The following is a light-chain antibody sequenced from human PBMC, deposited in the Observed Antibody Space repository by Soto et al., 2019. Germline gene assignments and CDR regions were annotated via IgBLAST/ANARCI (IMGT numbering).Light chain of an antibody. CDR3: QQYNNWPIT. V-gene: IGKV3-15*01. Sequence: EVVLTQSPATLSVSPGEGATLSCRASQSVNINLAWYQQKRGQAPRLLIYGASTRAPGVPARFTGSGSGTEFSLTISTLQSEDFAVYYCQQYNNWPITFGQGTRLEMK. J-gene: IGKJ5*01. CDR2: GAS. CDR1: QSVNIN.